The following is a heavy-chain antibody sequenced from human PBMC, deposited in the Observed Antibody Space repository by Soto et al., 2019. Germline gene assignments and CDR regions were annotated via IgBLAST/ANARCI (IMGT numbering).Heavy chain of an antibody. D-gene: IGHD3-10*01. CDR1: GGSFSSSYY. CDR2: IYYSGHT. Sequence: QLQLQESGPGLVKPSETLSLTCAVSGGSFSSSYYWRWLRQPPGKGLEWLGNIYYSGHTYYNPSPRSRFAMSVDTSKNQFSLTLTSVSAADTAVYYCARYFLRGRFFDSGGQGTLVTVSP. CDR3: ARYFLRGRFFDS. J-gene: IGHJ4*02. V-gene: IGHV4-39*01.